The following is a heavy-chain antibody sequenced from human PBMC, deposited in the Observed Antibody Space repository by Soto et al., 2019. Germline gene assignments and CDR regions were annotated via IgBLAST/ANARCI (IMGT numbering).Heavy chain of an antibody. J-gene: IGHJ4*02. CDR3: ARDGLLFSGPYRPSRFDY. V-gene: IGHV3-7*03. CDR2: IKHDTSEA. CDR1: GFKFSDYW. Sequence: GSLRLSCAASGFKFSDYWMSWVRQAPGKGLEWVGNIKHDTSEAHYADSVKGRFTITRDNIKNFLFLQMNGLRSDDTASYYCARDGLLFSGPYRPSRFDYWGLGTLVTVSS. D-gene: IGHD3-16*02.